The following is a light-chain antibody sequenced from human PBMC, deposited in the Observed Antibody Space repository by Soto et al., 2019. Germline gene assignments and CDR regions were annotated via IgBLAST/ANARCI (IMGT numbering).Light chain of an antibody. J-gene: IGKJ2*01. CDR3: EQSYRTPYT. CDR2: TAD. Sequence: IHMTQSPSSLSASVGDSVTITCLASQRITTYLNWYQQKPGKAPKLLISTADTLQGGVPSRFSGHGCGTAFSLTTATLQPEDFATYLCEQSYRTPYTFGQRTKLAIK. CDR1: QRITTY. V-gene: IGKV1-39*01.